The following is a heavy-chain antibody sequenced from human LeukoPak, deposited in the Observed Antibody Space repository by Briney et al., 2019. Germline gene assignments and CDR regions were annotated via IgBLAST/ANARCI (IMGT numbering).Heavy chain of an antibody. D-gene: IGHD1-26*01. CDR3: ARELPPLVKFYFDH. J-gene: IGHJ4*02. CDR2: IWYDGSSK. CDR1: GFSFSSYG. V-gene: IGHV3-33*01. Sequence: PGGSLRLSCAASGFSFSSYGMHWVRQAPGKGLEWVAVIWYDGSSKYYADYVKGRFTISRDNPKNTLYLQMNSLRAEDTAVYYCARELPPLVKFYFDHWGQGTLVTVSS.